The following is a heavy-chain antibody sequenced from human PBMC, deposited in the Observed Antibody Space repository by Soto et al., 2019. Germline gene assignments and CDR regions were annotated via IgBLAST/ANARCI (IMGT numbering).Heavy chain of an antibody. CDR2: LFNSGST. CDR1: GGSVSSGTNY. V-gene: IGHV4-61*01. J-gene: IGHJ5*02. D-gene: IGHD1-26*01. Sequence: PSETLSLTCTVSGGSVSSGTNYWSWIRQPPGKGLEWIGNLFNSGSTNYNPSLKSRVTISVDTSKNQFSLKLSSVTAADTAMYHCARASGSLKPRVWFDPWGQGTLVTVSS. CDR3: ARASGSLKPRVWFDP.